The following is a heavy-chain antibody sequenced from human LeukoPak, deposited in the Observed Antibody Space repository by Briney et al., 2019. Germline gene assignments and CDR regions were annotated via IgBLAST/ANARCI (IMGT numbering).Heavy chain of an antibody. D-gene: IGHD6-13*01. CDR3: ARSPYSSSWYPAEYFQH. CDR2: IYSGGST. J-gene: IGHJ1*01. Sequence: GGSLRLSCEASGFSFSSYWMSWVRQAPGKGLEWVSVIYSGGSTYYADSVKGRFTISRDNSKNTLYLQMNSLRAEDTAVYYCARSPYSSSWYPAEYFQHWGQGTLVTVSS. V-gene: IGHV3-66*01. CDR1: GFSFSSYW.